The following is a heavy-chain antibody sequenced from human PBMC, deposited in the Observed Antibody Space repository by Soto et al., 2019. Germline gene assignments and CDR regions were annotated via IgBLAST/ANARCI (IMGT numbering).Heavy chain of an antibody. CDR1: GDTFSTYS. D-gene: IGHD5-12*01. Sequence: QVQLVQSAAEVKRPGASVKVSCRASGDTFSTYSFTWVRQAPGQGPEWMGWVSDYNGATYLAQKFQDRLTVTTETSTGTAYMELRSLRSDDTAVYYCARVQITPSGSRRFDPWGQGTRVTVSS. V-gene: IGHV1-18*01. CDR2: VSDYNGAT. CDR3: ARVQITPSGSRRFDP. J-gene: IGHJ5*02.